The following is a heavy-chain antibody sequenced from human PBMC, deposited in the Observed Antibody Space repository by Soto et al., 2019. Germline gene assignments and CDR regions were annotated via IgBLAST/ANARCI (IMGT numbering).Heavy chain of an antibody. CDR3: TTANPLRYFDWLLYYFDY. CDR1: GFTFSNAW. J-gene: IGHJ4*02. V-gene: IGHV3-15*01. CDR2: IKSKTDGGTT. Sequence: GGSLRLSCAASGFTFSNAWMSWVRQAPGKGLEWVGRIKSKTDGGTTDYAAPVKGRFTISRDDSKNTLYLQMNSLKTEDTAVYYCTTANPLRYFDWLLYYFDYWGQGTLVTVSS. D-gene: IGHD3-9*01.